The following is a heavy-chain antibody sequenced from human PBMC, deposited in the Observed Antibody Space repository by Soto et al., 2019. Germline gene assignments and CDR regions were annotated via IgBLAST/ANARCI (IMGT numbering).Heavy chain of an antibody. CDR3: AKDPYYDSSGALGY. CDR1: GFTFSSYA. D-gene: IGHD3-22*01. Sequence: EVQLLESGGGLVQPGGSLRLSCAASGFTFSSYAMSWVHQAPGKGLEWVSAISGSGGSTYYADSVKGRFTISRDNSKNTLYLQMNSLRAEDTAVYYCAKDPYYDSSGALGYWGQGTLVTVSS. J-gene: IGHJ4*02. CDR2: ISGSGGST. V-gene: IGHV3-23*01.